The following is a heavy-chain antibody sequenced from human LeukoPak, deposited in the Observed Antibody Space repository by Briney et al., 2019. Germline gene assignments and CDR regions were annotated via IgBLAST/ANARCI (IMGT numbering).Heavy chain of an antibody. CDR3: ARDRLVAAGSDFDP. J-gene: IGHJ5*02. V-gene: IGHV4-39*07. CDR1: GGSISSSSYY. CDR2: IYYSGST. Sequence: PSETLSLTCTVSGGSISSSSYYWGWIRQPPGKGLEWIGSIYYSGSTYYNPSLKSRVTISVDTSKNQFSLKLSSVTAADTAVYYCARDRLVAAGSDFDPWGQGTLVTVSS. D-gene: IGHD6-25*01.